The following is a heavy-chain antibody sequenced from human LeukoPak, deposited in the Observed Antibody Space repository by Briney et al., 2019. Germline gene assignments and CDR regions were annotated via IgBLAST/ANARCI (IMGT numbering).Heavy chain of an antibody. Sequence: ASVKVSCKASGYTFTGYYMHWVRQAPGQGCEGMGRINPNSGGTNYAQKFQGRVTMTRDTSINTAYMDLSRLRSDDTAVYYCARGRNSVYYFNVVAPSYFDYWGQGTLVTVSS. CDR3: ARGRNSVYYFNVVAPSYFDY. V-gene: IGHV1-2*06. J-gene: IGHJ4*02. CDR2: INPNSGGT. D-gene: IGHD3-22*01. CDR1: GYTFTGYY.